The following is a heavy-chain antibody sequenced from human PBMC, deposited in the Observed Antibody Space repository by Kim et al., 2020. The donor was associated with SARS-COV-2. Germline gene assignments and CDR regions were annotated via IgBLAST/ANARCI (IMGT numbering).Heavy chain of an antibody. D-gene: IGHD2-21*01. CDR3: AKPTVTYCGGDCYFDY. V-gene: IGHV3-23*01. Sequence: SGKGRLPISRNNDKNTMYLQMNSLRAEDTAVYYCAKPTVTYCGGDCYFDYWGQGTLVTVSS. J-gene: IGHJ4*02.